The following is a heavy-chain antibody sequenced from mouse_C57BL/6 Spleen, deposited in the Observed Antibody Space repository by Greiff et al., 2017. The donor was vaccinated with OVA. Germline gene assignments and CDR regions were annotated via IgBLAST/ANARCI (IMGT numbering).Heavy chain of an antibody. CDR2: INPNNGGT. Sequence: VQLQQSGPELVKPGASVKISCKASGYTFTDYYMNWVKQSHGKSLEWIGDINPNNGGTSYNQKFKGKATLTVDKSSSTAYMELRSLTSEDSAVYYCGRWLYSNGYYYAMDYWGQGTSVTVSS. CDR1: GYTFTDYY. V-gene: IGHV1-26*01. CDR3: GRWLYSNGYYYAMDY. D-gene: IGHD2-5*01. J-gene: IGHJ4*01.